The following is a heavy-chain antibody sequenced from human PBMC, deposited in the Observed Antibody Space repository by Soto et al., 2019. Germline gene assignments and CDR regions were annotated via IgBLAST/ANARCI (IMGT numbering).Heavy chain of an antibody. CDR2: TDPSDSYS. CDR1: GYTFTNYW. J-gene: IGHJ4*02. D-gene: IGHD3-22*01. CDR3: ARQTAYYDGSGYYVY. Sequence: PGESLKISCXGSGYTFTNYWITWVRQMPGKGLEWMGRTDPSDSYSNCSPSFQGHVTISIDKSISTAYLQWSSLQASDTAMYYCARQTAYYDGSGYYVYWGQGTLVAVSS. V-gene: IGHV5-10-1*01.